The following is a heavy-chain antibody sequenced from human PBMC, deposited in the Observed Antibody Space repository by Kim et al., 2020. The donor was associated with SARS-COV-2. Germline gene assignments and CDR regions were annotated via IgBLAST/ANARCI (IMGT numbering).Heavy chain of an antibody. D-gene: IGHD2-2*01. J-gene: IGHJ3*02. CDR2: IKSKTDGGTT. CDR1: GFTFSNAW. CDR3: TTAVVPAAILGAFDI. V-gene: IGHV3-15*01. Sequence: GGSLRLSCAASGFTFSNAWMSWVRQAPGKGLEWVGRIKSKTDGGTTDYAAPVKGRFTISRDDSKNTLYLQMNSLKTEDTAVYYCTTAVVPAAILGAFDIWGQGTMVTVSS.